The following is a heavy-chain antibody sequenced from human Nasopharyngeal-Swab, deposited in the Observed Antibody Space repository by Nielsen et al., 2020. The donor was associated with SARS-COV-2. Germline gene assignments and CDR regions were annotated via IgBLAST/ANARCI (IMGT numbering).Heavy chain of an antibody. V-gene: IGHV4-59*01. CDR2: IYYSGST. CDR3: AASSPPYYYDSSGYEFDY. Sequence: SETLSLTCTVSGGSISSYYWSWIRQPPGKGLEWIGYIYYSGSTNYNPSLKSRVTISVDTSKNQFSLKLSSVTAADTAVYYCAASSPPYYYDSSGYEFDYWGQGTLVTVSS. J-gene: IGHJ4*02. D-gene: IGHD3-22*01. CDR1: GGSISSYY.